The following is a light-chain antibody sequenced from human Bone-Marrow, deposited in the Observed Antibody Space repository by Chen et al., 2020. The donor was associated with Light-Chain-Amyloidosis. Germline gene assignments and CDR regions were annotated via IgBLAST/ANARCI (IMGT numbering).Light chain of an antibody. CDR3: SSYTITNTLV. CDR2: EVT. V-gene: IGLV2-14*01. CDR1: SSDVGGDNH. Sequence: QSALTQPASGSGSPGPSITISCTGTSSDVGGDNHVSWYQQHPDKAPKLMIYEVTNRPSWVPDRFSGSKSDNTAPLTISGLQTEDEADYFCSSYTITNTLVFGSGTRVTVL. J-gene: IGLJ1*01.